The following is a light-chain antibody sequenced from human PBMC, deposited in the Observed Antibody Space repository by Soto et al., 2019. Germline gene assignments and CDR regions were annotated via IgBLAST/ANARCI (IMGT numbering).Light chain of an antibody. J-gene: IGLJ2*01. CDR3: QSYDTTNHEVV. V-gene: IGLV6-57*01. CDR1: SGSIASNY. CDR2: END. Sequence: NFMLTQPHSVSASPGKTVTISCTRSSGSIASNYVQWYQQRPGSSPTTVIFENDRRPSGVPDRFSGSIDSSSNSASLTISGLKTEDEADYYCQSYDTTNHEVVFGGGTKLTVL.